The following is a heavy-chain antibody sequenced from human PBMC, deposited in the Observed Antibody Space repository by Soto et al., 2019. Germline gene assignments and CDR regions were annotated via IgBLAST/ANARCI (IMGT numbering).Heavy chain of an antibody. J-gene: IGHJ4*02. V-gene: IGHV4-59*08. D-gene: IGHD1-1*01. CDR3: ARHLSTTLAPIPFDY. CDR1: GGSISSYY. CDR2: IYYSGST. Sequence: SETLSLSCTVSGGSISSYYWSWIRQPPGKGLEWIAYIYYSGSTEYNPSLKSRVTISVDTSKNQFSLKLSSVTAADTAVYYCARHLSTTLAPIPFDYWGQGTLVTVSS.